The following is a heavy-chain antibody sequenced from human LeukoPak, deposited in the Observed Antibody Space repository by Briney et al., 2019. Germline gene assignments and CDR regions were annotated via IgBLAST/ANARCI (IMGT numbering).Heavy chain of an antibody. CDR2: INPNSGGT. V-gene: IGHV1-2*02. J-gene: IGHJ4*02. Sequence: ASVKVSCKASGYTFTAYYMHWVRQAPGQGLEWMGWINPNSGGTNYAQKFQGRVTMTRDTSISTAYMELSRLRSDDTAVYYCARVSAQYYYGSGSYYNVYFDYWGQGTLVTVSS. CDR1: GYTFTAYY. CDR3: ARVSAQYYYGSGSYYNVYFDY. D-gene: IGHD3-10*01.